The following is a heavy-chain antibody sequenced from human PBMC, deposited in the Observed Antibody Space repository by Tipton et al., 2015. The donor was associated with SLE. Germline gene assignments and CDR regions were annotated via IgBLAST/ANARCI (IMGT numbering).Heavy chain of an antibody. CDR3: ARRGSYYNVLY. D-gene: IGHD1-26*01. CDR2: IYYSGST. V-gene: IGHV4-39*01. CDR1: GVSISRSIYY. J-gene: IGHJ4*02. Sequence: TLSLTCTVSGVSISRSIYYWCWIRPPPGKGLGGIGSIYYSGSTYYNPSLKSRVTISVDTSKNQFSLKLSYVTAADTAVYYCARRGSYYNVLYWGQVTRVYVS.